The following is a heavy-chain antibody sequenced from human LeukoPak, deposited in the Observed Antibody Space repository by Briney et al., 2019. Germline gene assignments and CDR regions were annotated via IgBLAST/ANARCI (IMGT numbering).Heavy chain of an antibody. CDR2: IYSGGST. Sequence: GGSLRLSCAASGFTVSSNYMSWVRQAPGKGLEWVSVIYSGGSTYYADSVKGRFTISRDNSKNTLYLQMNSLRAEDTAVYYCATGYYDSGGGYFDYWGQGTLVTVSS. CDR1: GFTVSSNY. D-gene: IGHD3-22*01. CDR3: ATGYYDSGGGYFDY. J-gene: IGHJ4*02. V-gene: IGHV3-53*01.